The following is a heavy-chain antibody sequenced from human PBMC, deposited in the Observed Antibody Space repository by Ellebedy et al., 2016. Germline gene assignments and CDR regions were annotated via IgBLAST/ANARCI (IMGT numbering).Heavy chain of an antibody. Sequence: GESLKISXAASGFTFSSYYMHWVRQAPGKGLEWVAVITNDGTNKYYPDSVRGRLSISRDNSKHTLSLQLNSLRGEDTAVYYCVKGTTVPDYWGQGTLVTVSS. J-gene: IGHJ4*02. V-gene: IGHV3-30-3*02. D-gene: IGHD4-11*01. CDR2: ITNDGTNK. CDR1: GFTFSSYY. CDR3: VKGTTVPDY.